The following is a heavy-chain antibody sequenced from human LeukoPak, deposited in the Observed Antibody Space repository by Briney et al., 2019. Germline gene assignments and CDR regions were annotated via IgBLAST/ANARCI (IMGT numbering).Heavy chain of an antibody. CDR1: GFTFSSYA. CDR3: AKDPRRQLLWFGEPD. Sequence: AGGSLRLSCAASGFTFSSYAMSWVRQAPGKGLEWVSAISGSGGSTYYADSVKGRFTISRDNSKNTPYLQMNSLRAENTAVYYCAKDPRRQLLWFGEPDWGQGTLVTVSS. CDR2: ISGSGGST. D-gene: IGHD3-10*01. J-gene: IGHJ4*02. V-gene: IGHV3-23*01.